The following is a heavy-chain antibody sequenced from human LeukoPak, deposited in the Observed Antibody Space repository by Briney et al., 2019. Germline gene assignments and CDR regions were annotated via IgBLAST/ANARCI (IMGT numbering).Heavy chain of an antibody. J-gene: IGHJ4*02. V-gene: IGHV1-2*02. CDR2: INPNSGGT. CDR1: GYTFTGYY. D-gene: IGHD6-19*01. Sequence: ASVKVSCKASGYTFTGYYMHWVRQAPGQGLEWMGWINPNSGGTNYAQKFQGRVTMTRDTSISTAYMELSRLRSDDTAVYYCARDVAHSGGWYGFVVYWGQGALVTVSS. CDR3: ARDVAHSGGWYGFVVY.